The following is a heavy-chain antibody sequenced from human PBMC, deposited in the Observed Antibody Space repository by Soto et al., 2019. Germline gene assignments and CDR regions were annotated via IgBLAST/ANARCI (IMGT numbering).Heavy chain of an antibody. J-gene: IGHJ6*02. CDR2: ISWNSGSM. D-gene: IGHD3-16*01. Sequence: PGGSLRLSCAASGFIFEDYAMHWVRQAPGKGLEWVSGISWNSGSMGYADSVKGRFTISRDNAKNSLYLQMNSLRAGDTAVYYCATVDYNYVGGGYPADYYAMDVWGQGTTVTVSS. CDR1: GFIFEDYA. V-gene: IGHV3-9*01. CDR3: ATVDYNYVGGGYPADYYAMDV.